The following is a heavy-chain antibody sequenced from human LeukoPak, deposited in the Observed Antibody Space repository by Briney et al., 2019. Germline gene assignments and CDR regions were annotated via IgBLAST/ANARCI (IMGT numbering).Heavy chain of an antibody. V-gene: IGHV3-23*01. CDR1: GFTFSSYW. CDR2: MSGSGGTT. Sequence: GGSLRLSCAASGFTFSSYWMSWVRQAPGKGLEWISAMSGSGGTTYYADSVKGRFTISRDNSKNTLYLQMNSRRVEDTAVYYCAQAGRGGATTLVRGVKGDYYYMDVCGKGTTVTISS. CDR3: AQAGRGGATTLVRGVKGDYYYMDV. J-gene: IGHJ6*03. D-gene: IGHD3-10*01.